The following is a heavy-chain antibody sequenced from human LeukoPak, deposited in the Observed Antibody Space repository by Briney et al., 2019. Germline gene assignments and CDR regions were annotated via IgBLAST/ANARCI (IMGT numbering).Heavy chain of an antibody. CDR2: IYYSGST. CDR1: GGSISSYY. D-gene: IGHD4-23*01. V-gene: IGHV4-59*01. J-gene: IGHJ4*02. Sequence: KPSETLSLTCTVSGGSISSYYWSWIRQPPGKGLEWIGYIYYSGSTNYNPSLKSRVTISVDTSKNQFSLKLSSVTAADTAVYYCARDEGSGKVDYWGQGTLVTVSS. CDR3: ARDEGSGKVDY.